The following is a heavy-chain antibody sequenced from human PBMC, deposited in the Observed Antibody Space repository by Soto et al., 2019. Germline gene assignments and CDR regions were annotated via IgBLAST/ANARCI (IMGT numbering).Heavy chain of an antibody. CDR3: ARGRGYSYGMDY. CDR1: GGSFSGYY. Sequence: NPSETLSLTCAVYGGSFSGYYWTWIRQPPGTGLEWIGEINHSGSTNYNPSLKSRVTISVDTSKNQFSLKLTSVTAADTAIYYCARGRGYSYGMDYWGQGTLVTVS. V-gene: IGHV4-34*01. D-gene: IGHD5-18*01. CDR2: INHSGST. J-gene: IGHJ4*02.